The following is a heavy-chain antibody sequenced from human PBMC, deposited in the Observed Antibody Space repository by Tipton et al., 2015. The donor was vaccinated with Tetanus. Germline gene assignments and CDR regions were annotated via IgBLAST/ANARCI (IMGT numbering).Heavy chain of an antibody. CDR1: GYTFTGYY. Sequence: QVQLVQSGAEMKKPGASVKVSCKASGYTFTGYYIYWVRQVPGQGLEWMGWIDPNSGGTVYAQKFQGRVPMTRGTSISTAYMELRSLRFDDTAVYYCARDRGDYIYYGMDVWGPGTTATVS. D-gene: IGHD3-22*01. CDR2: IDPNSGGT. J-gene: IGHJ6*02. CDR3: ARDRGDYIYYGMDV. V-gene: IGHV1-2*02.